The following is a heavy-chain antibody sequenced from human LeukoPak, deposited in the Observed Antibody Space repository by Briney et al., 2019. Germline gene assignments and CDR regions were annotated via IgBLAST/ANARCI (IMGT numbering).Heavy chain of an antibody. V-gene: IGHV3-48*03. J-gene: IGHJ4*02. CDR1: GFTFSSYE. CDR3: ARDPVYYDSSGSFDY. D-gene: IGHD3-22*01. CDR2: ISSSGSTI. Sequence: GVSLRLSSAASGFTFSSYEMNWVRQAPGKGLEWDSYISSSGSTIYYADSVKGRFTISRDNAKNSLYLQMNSLRAEDTAVYYCARDPVYYDSSGSFDYWGQGTLVTVSS.